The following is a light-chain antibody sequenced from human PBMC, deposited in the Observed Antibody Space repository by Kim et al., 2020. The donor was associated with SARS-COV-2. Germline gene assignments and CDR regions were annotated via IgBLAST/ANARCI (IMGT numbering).Light chain of an antibody. CDR2: GAS. V-gene: IGKV3-20*01. CDR3: QYYISSTRP. CDR1: QSISSSR. Sequence: EIVLTQSPGTLSLSPGERATLSCRASQSISSSRLGWYQQKPGQAPRLLIYGASSRATGIPDRFSGSGSGTDFTLTISRLEPEDFAVYYCQYYISSTRPFGGGTKVDIK. J-gene: IGKJ4*01.